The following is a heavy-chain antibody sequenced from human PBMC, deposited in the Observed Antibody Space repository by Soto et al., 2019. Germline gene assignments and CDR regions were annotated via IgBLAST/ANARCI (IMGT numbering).Heavy chain of an antibody. CDR1: GVSLTSGNW. V-gene: IGHV4-4*02. J-gene: IGHJ4*02. Sequence: SETLSLTCAVSGVSLTSGNWWTWVRQSPQRGLEYIGEIFHDGTANYYPSFERRVAMSVDTSRNQFSLKPTSVTAADTAVYFCARLVYDTRLNYMYFDFWGPGTLVTVSS. CDR3: ARLVYDTRLNYMYFDF. D-gene: IGHD3-10*01. CDR2: IFHDGTA.